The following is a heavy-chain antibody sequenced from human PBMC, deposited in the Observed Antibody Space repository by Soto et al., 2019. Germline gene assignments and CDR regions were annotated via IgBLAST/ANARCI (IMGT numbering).Heavy chain of an antibody. CDR3: ARDWARAEDV. CDR1: GYAFTAYP. D-gene: IGHD7-27*01. CDR2: INAGNGNT. V-gene: IGHV1-3*01. J-gene: IGHJ6*02. Sequence: ASVKVSCKASGYAFTAYPLHWVRQAPGQGLEWMGWINAGNGNTKYSQKFQGRVTITRDTSASTAYMELSSLTSEDTAVYYCARDWARAEDVWGQGTTVTVSS.